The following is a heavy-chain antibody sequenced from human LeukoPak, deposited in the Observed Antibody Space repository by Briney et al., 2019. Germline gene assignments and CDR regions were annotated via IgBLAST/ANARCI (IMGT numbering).Heavy chain of an antibody. Sequence: ASVKVSCKASGYTFTSYYMHWVRQAPGQGPEWMGGIIPIFGTANYAQKLQGRVTMTTDTSTSTAYMELRSLRSDDTAVYYCARCSTPFYSSGWYDYYYGMDVWGQGTTVTVSS. V-gene: IGHV1-18*04. J-gene: IGHJ6*02. CDR3: ARCSTPFYSSGWYDYYYGMDV. CDR1: GYTFTSYY. CDR2: IIPIFGTA. D-gene: IGHD6-19*01.